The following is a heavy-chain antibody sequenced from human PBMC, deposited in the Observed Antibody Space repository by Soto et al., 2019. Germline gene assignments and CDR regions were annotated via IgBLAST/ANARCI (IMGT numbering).Heavy chain of an antibody. CDR1: GFTFSSSP. Sequence: QVQLVESGGGVVQPGRSLRLSCEASGFTFSSSPMHWVRQAHGKGLEWVAVNSYDGIIKVYADSVQGRYTISRDISKNTLYMQMNSLRTEDPAVYYCVRDKIRGPPDYCDDWGQGTLVTVSS. V-gene: IGHV3-30-3*01. CDR2: NSYDGIIK. D-gene: IGHD3-3*01. J-gene: IGHJ4*02. CDR3: VRDKIRGPPDYCDD.